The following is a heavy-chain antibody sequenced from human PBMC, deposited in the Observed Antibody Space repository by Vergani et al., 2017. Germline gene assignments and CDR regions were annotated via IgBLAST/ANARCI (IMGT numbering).Heavy chain of an antibody. J-gene: IGHJ4*02. Sequence: QVQLVQSGAEVKKPGSSVKVSCKASGGTFSSYAISWVRQAPGQGLEWMGGIIPIFGTANYAQKFQGRVTITADESTSTAYMELSSLRSEDTAVYYCARAGGYCSGGSCYLPTAYLDYWGQGTLVTVSS. D-gene: IGHD2-15*01. CDR3: ARAGGYCSGGSCYLPTAYLDY. CDR1: GGTFSSYA. V-gene: IGHV1-69*01. CDR2: IIPIFGTA.